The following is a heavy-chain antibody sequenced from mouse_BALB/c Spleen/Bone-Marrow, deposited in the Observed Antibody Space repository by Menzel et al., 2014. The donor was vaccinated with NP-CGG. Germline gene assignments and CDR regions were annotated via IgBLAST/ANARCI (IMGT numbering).Heavy chain of an antibody. J-gene: IGHJ4*01. CDR1: GFNIKDTY. Sequence: VQLKESGAEFVKPGASVKLSCTASGFNIKDTYMHWVKQRPEQGLEWIGRIDPANGNTKYDPKFQGKATITADTSSNTAYLQLSSLTSEDTAVYYGSSYAMDYWGQGTSVTVSS. CDR2: IDPANGNT. V-gene: IGHV14-3*02. CDR3: SSYAMDY.